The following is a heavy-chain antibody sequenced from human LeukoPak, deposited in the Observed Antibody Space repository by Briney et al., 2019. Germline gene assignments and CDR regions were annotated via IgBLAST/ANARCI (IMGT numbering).Heavy chain of an antibody. D-gene: IGHD3-9*01. Sequence: PSETLSLTCAVYGGSFSGYYWSWIRQPPGKGLEWIGEINHSGSTNYNPSLKSRVTISVDTSKNQFSLKLSSVTAADTAVYYCARDSHYDILTGYSGYDYWGQGTLVTVSS. J-gene: IGHJ4*02. CDR2: INHSGST. CDR1: GGSFSGYY. V-gene: IGHV4-34*01. CDR3: ARDSHYDILTGYSGYDY.